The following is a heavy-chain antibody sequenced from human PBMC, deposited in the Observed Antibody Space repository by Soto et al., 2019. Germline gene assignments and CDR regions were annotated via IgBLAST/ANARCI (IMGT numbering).Heavy chain of an antibody. J-gene: IGHJ4*02. V-gene: IGHV4-59*08. CDR1: GGSISSYY. CDR3: ARTWAYCGGDCYIDY. Sequence: SDTLSLTCTVSGGSISSYYWSWIRQPPGKGLEWIGYTYYSGSTNYNPSLKSRVTISVDTSKNQFSLKLSSVTAADTAVYYCARTWAYCGGDCYIDYWGQGTLVTVSS. CDR2: TYYSGST. D-gene: IGHD2-21*02.